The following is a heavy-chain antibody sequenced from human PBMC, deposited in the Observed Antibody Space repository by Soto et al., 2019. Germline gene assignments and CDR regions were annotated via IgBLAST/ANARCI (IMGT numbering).Heavy chain of an antibody. D-gene: IGHD1-1*01. V-gene: IGHV1-2*02. CDR1: GYTFTGYY. CDR3: ARDLLEPHSHNWFDP. CDR2: INPNSGGT. Sequence: QVQLVQSGAEVKKPGASVKVSCKASGYTFTGYYMHWVRQAPGQGLEWMGWINPNSGGTNYAQKFQGRVTMTRDPSISTAYMELSRLRSDDTAVYYCARDLLEPHSHNWFDPWGQGTLVTVSS. J-gene: IGHJ5*02.